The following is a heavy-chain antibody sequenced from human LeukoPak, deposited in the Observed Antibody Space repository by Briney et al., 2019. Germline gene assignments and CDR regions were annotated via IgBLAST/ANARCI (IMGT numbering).Heavy chain of an antibody. V-gene: IGHV3-30*18. CDR1: GFTFSSYG. J-gene: IGHJ6*03. CDR2: ISYDGSNK. D-gene: IGHD4-17*01. Sequence: GGSLRLSCAASGFTFSSYGMHWVRQAPGKGLEWVAVISYDGSNKYYADSVKGRFTISRDNSKNTLYLQMNSLRAEDTAVYYCAKTGLYGDYYYYYMDVWGKGTTVTVSS. CDR3: AKTGLYGDYYYYYMDV.